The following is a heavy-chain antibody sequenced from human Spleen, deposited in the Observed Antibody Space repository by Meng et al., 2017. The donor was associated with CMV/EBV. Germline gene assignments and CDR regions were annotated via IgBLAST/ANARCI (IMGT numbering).Heavy chain of an antibody. V-gene: IGHV4-39*07. CDR2: IYYSGST. CDR1: GGSISSSSYY. J-gene: IGHJ4*02. CDR3: ARGYCSVTNCYYGYYFDY. Sequence: SETLSLTCTVSGGSISSSSYYWGWIRQPPGKGLEWIGSIYYSGSTYYNPSLKSRVTISMRTSKNQFSLTLRSVTAADTAIYYCARGYCSVTNCYYGYYFDYWGQGALVTVSS. D-gene: IGHD2-15*01.